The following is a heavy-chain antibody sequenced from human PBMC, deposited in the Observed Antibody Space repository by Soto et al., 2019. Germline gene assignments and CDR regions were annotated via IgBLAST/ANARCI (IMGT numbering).Heavy chain of an antibody. CDR2: IHWNNGAT. D-gene: IGHD3-16*01. CDR1: AFSSHHHA. CDR3: TEDILPGGADV. V-gene: IGHV3-9*02. Sequence: GGSLRLSCVASAFSSHHHAIHWVRQGPGKGLEWVSGIHWNNGATGYADSVKGRFTIFKDNVKNSVYLQMNSLRTDDTAFYYCTEDILPGGADVWGQGTTVTVS. J-gene: IGHJ6*02.